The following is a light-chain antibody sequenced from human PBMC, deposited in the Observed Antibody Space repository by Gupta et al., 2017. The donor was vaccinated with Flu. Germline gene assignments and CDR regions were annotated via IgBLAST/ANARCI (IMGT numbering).Light chain of an antibody. CDR2: TAS. V-gene: IGKV1-9*01. CDR3: QQLNTYPPFT. J-gene: IGKJ3*01. CDR1: QGISSY. Sequence: SFLWAAVGDRVTITWRASQGISSYLAWYQKKPGKAPKLLIYTASTLQSGVPSRFSGSGSGTELTLTISSLQPEDFATYYCQQLNTYPPFTFGPGTKVDI.